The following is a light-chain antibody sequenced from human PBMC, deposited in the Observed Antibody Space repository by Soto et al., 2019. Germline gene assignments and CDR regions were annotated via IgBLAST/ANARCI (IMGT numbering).Light chain of an antibody. CDR2: GAS. CDR3: QQYGSSPLS. J-gene: IGKJ4*01. CDR1: QSVSSGY. V-gene: IGKV3-20*01. Sequence: EIVLTQSPGTLSLSPGERATLSCRASQSVSSGYLAWYQQKPGQAPRLLIYGASNRATGIPDRFSGSGSGTDFTLTISRLEPEYFAVYYCQQYGSSPLSFGGGTKVEIK.